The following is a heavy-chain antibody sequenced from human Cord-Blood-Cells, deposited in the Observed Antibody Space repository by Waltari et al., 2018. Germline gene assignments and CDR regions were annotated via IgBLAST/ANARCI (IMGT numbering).Heavy chain of an antibody. J-gene: IGHJ5*02. CDR1: GATFSSYT. Sequence: VQLVQSGAEVKKPGSSVTVSCKASGATFSSYTISWVRQAPGQGLEWMGRISPILSIANYAQKFQGRVTITADKSTSTAYMELSSLRSEDTAVYYCARGSSSWYWFDPWGQGTLVTVSS. CDR3: ARGSSSWYWFDP. D-gene: IGHD6-13*01. CDR2: ISPILSIA. V-gene: IGHV1-69*02.